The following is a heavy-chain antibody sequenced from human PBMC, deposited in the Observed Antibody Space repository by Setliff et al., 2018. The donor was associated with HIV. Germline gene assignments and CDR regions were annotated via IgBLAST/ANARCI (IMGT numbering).Heavy chain of an antibody. J-gene: IGHJ4*02. CDR3: ARQTLHSYGHTGGFEY. V-gene: IGHV5-51*01. Sequence: PGESPKLPCHTPGYSLDIYWIGWVRQMPGTGLEWVAVIYPRDSDARYSPSFQGQVTISVDKSISATYLPSSSLNASDTAIYYCARQTLHSYGHTGGFEYWGQGALVTVSS. CDR2: IYPRDSDA. CDR1: GYSLDIYW. D-gene: IGHD3-16*01.